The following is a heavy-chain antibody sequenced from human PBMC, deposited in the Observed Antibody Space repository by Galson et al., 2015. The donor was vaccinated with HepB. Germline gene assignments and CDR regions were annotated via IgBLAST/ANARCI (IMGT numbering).Heavy chain of an antibody. J-gene: IGHJ6*03. CDR1: GFTFSSYA. V-gene: IGHV3-23*01. Sequence: SLRLSCAASGFTFSSYAMSWVRQAPGKGLEWVSAISGSGGSTYYADSVKGRFTISRDNSKNTLYLQMNSLRAEDTAVYYCAKDLGGGDSARGYYYYYMDVWGKGTTVTVSS. D-gene: IGHD2-21*01. CDR2: ISGSGGST. CDR3: AKDLGGGDSARGYYYYYMDV.